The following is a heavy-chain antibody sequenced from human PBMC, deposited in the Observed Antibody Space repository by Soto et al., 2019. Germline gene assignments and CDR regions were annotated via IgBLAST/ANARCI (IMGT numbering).Heavy chain of an antibody. CDR2: INAGNGNT. J-gene: IGHJ4*02. CDR1: GYTFTSYA. V-gene: IGHV1-3*05. Sequence: QVQLVQSGAEEKKPGASVKVSCKASGYTFTSYAMHWVRQAPGQRLEWMGWINAGNGNTKYSQKFQGRVTITRDTSASPAYMEVSSLRSEDTAVYYCARSIVVVTALDYWGQGTLVTVSS. CDR3: ARSIVVVTALDY. D-gene: IGHD2-21*02.